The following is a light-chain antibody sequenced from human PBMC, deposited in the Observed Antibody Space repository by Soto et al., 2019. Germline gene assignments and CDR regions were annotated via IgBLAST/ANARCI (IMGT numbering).Light chain of an antibody. CDR2: DAS. Sequence: EIVWTQSPATLYLSPGESATLSCRASQSVSSYLAWYQQKPGQAPRLLIYDASNRVTGIPARFSGSGSGTDFTITISSLEPEDFAVYYCQQRSNWPRPTFRGGTKVDIK. CDR3: QQRSNWPRPT. J-gene: IGKJ4*01. V-gene: IGKV3-11*01. CDR1: QSVSSY.